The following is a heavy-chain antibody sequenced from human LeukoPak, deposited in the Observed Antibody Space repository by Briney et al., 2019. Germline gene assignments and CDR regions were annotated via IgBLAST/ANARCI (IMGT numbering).Heavy chain of an antibody. CDR1: GFTFSSYA. CDR3: ARTYYDSSGYYPGVDY. D-gene: IGHD3-22*01. Sequence: GGSLRLSCAASGFTFSSYAMSWVRQAPGKGLEWVSAISGSGGSTYYADSVKGRFTISRDNSKNTLYLQMNSLRAEDTAVYYCARTYYDSSGYYPGVDYWGQGTLVTVSS. V-gene: IGHV3-23*01. CDR2: ISGSGGST. J-gene: IGHJ4*02.